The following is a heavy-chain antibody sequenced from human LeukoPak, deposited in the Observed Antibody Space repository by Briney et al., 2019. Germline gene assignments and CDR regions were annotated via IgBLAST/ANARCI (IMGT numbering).Heavy chain of an antibody. Sequence: ASVKVSCKASGYTFTSYYMHWVRQAPGQGLEWMGIINPSGGSTTYAQKFQGRVTMTRDTSTSTVYMELSSLRSEDTAVYYCARDYTSGYPFDYWGQGTLVTVSS. J-gene: IGHJ4*02. CDR1: GYTFTSYY. CDR2: INPSGGST. V-gene: IGHV1-46*01. D-gene: IGHD3-22*01. CDR3: ARDYTSGYPFDY.